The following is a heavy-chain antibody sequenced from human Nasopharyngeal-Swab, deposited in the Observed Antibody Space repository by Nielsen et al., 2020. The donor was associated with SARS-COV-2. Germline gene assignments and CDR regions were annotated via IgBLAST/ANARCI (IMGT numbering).Heavy chain of an antibody. D-gene: IGHD5-18*01. J-gene: IGHJ6*03. CDR1: GFTFSSYD. Sequence: GESLKISCAASGFTFSSYDMHWVRQATGKGLEWVSAIGTAGDPYYPGSVEGRFTISRDNAKNSLYLQMNSLRAGDTAVYYCARGGYSYGKYYYYYMDVWGKGTTVTVSS. CDR2: IGTAGDP. V-gene: IGHV3-13*05. CDR3: ARGGYSYGKYYYYYMDV.